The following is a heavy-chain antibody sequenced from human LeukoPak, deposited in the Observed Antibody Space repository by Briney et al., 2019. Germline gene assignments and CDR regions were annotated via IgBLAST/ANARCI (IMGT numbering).Heavy chain of an antibody. D-gene: IGHD2-8*01. CDR3: ARGRIVLMAYAIYDY. J-gene: IGHJ4*02. V-gene: IGHV1-2*06. CDR1: GYTFTGYY. Sequence: ASVKVSCKASGYTFTGYYMHWVRQAPGQGPEWMGRINPNSGGTNYAQKFQGRVTMTRDTSISTAYMELSRLRPDDTAVYYCARGRIVLMAYAIYDYWGQGTLVTVSS. CDR2: INPNSGGT.